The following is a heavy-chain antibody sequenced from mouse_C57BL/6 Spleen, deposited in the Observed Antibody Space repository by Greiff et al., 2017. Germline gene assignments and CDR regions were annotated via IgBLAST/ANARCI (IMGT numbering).Heavy chain of an antibody. J-gene: IGHJ1*03. CDR1: GYAFSSYW. V-gene: IGHV1-80*01. D-gene: IGHD1-1*01. CDR2: IYPGDGDT. CDR3: ARKGVITTVVARWYFDV. Sequence: QVQLKQSGAELVKPGASVKISCKASGYAFSSYWMNWVKQRPGKGLEWIGQIYPGDGDTNYNGKFKGKATLTAEKSSSPAYMQLSSLTSEDSAVYFCARKGVITTVVARWYFDVWGTGTTVTVSS.